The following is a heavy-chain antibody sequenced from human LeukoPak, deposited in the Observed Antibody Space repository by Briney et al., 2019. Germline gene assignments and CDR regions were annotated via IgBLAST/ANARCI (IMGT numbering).Heavy chain of an antibody. CDR2: ISNNGSTI. V-gene: IGHV3-48*03. Sequence: SGGSLRLSCAASGFTFSSYEMNWVRQAPGKGLEGVSYISNNGSTIYYADSLKGRFNIYRDNAKNSLYLQMNSLRAEDTAVYYCARDRDSSYRRGVFDIWGQGTMVTVSS. J-gene: IGHJ3*02. CDR3: ARDRDSSYRRGVFDI. D-gene: IGHD6-6*01. CDR1: GFTFSSYE.